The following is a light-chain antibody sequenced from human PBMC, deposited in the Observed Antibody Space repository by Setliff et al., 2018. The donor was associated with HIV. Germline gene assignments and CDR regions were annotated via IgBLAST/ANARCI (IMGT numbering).Light chain of an antibody. Sequence: SVLAQPASVSGSPGQSITISCTGTSSDVGAYNYVSWYQQHPGKAPKLMIYDVSKRPSGVSNRFSGSKSGNTASLTISGLQAEDGADYYCSSYTSSSTYVFGTGTKVTVL. V-gene: IGLV2-14*01. CDR1: SSDVGAYNY. CDR2: DVS. CDR3: SSYTSSSTYV. J-gene: IGLJ1*01.